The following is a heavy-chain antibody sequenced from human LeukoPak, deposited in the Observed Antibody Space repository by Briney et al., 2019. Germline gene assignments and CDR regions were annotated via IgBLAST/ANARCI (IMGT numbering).Heavy chain of an antibody. V-gene: IGHV1-8*01. D-gene: IGHD6-13*01. CDR1: GYTFTSYD. CDR3: ARAKPLRGAGTEKWFDP. Sequence: ASVKVSYKASGYTFTSYDINWVRQATGQGLEWMGWMNPNSGNTGYAQKFQGRVTMTRNTSISTAYMELSSLRSEDTAVYYCARAKPLRGAGTEKWFDPWGQGTLVTVSS. J-gene: IGHJ5*02. CDR2: MNPNSGNT.